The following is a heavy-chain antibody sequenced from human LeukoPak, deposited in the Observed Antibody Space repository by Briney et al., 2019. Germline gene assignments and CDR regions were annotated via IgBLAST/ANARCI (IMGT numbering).Heavy chain of an antibody. Sequence: GGSLRLSCAASGFTFSSYSMNWVRQAPGKGLEWVSSISSSSSYIYYADSVKGRFTISRDNAKNSLYLQMNSLRAEDTAVYYCARDASADILTGYYLRKNPPSTYWGQGTLVTVSS. CDR1: GFTFSSYS. D-gene: IGHD3-9*01. CDR3: ARDASADILTGYYLRKNPPSTY. CDR2: ISSSSSYI. V-gene: IGHV3-21*01. J-gene: IGHJ4*02.